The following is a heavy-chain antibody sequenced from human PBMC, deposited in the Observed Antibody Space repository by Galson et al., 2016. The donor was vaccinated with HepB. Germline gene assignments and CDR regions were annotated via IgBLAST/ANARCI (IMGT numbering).Heavy chain of an antibody. J-gene: IGHJ4*02. CDR1: GFSFSRYG. CDR2: ISYDGNNN. CDR3: AKERDVIAADPSLDS. D-gene: IGHD2-15*01. Sequence: SLRLSCAASGFSFSRYGMHWVRQAPGKGLEWVAVISYDGNNNNYADSVKGRFTISRDSSNNTLFLQMNSLRTEDTAVYYCAKERDVIAADPSLDSWGQGAPVTVSS. V-gene: IGHV3-30*18.